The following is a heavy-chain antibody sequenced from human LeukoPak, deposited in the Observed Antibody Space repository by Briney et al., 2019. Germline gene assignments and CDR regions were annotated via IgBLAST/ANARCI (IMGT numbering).Heavy chain of an antibody. CDR1: GFTVSSNY. Sequence: GGSLRLSCAASGFTVSSNYMSWVRQAPGKGREWVSVIYSGGSTYYADSVKGRFTISRDNSKNTLYLQMNSLRAEDTAVYYCARTGENGDFFDYWGQGTLVTVSS. CDR3: ARTGENGDFFDY. J-gene: IGHJ4*02. V-gene: IGHV3-66*02. CDR2: IYSGGST. D-gene: IGHD4-17*01.